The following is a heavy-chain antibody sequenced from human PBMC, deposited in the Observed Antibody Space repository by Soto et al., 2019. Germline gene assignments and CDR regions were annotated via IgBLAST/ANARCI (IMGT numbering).Heavy chain of an antibody. CDR3: ARHDRGVCSGTSCGTEGGDYYYYGMDV. CDR2: IDPSDSYT. CDR1: GYSFTSYW. V-gene: IGHV5-10-1*01. D-gene: IGHD2-2*01. J-gene: IGHJ6*02. Sequence: PGESLKICCKGSGYSFTSYWINWVRQMPGKGPEWKGRIDPSDSYTKYSPSFQGHVNITADKSISTAYLQWSSLKASDTAMYYCARHDRGVCSGTSCGTEGGDYYYYGMDVWGQGATVTVSS.